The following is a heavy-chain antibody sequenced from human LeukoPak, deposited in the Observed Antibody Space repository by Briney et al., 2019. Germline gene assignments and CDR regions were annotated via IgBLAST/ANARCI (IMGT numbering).Heavy chain of an antibody. Sequence: SETLSLTCTVSGGSISSSSYYWGWIRQPPGKGLEWIGSIYYSGSTYYNPSLKSRVTISVDTSKNQFSLKLSSVTAADTAVYYCARHRDGYNYLDYWGQGTLVTVSS. CDR3: ARHRDGYNYLDY. D-gene: IGHD5-24*01. V-gene: IGHV4-39*01. CDR1: GGSISSSSYY. J-gene: IGHJ4*02. CDR2: IYYSGST.